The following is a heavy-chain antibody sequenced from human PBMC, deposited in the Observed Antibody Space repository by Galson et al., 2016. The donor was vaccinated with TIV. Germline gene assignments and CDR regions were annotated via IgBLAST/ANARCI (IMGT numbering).Heavy chain of an antibody. CDR3: GVKRDYGVAFDI. CDR2: ISPGDSDT. Sequence: QSGAEVKKPGESLKISCKGSGYSFTSYWIGWVRQMPGKGLEWMGIISPGDSDTRYSPSFQGQATISADKSISTADLQWSSLKASDTAMYYCGVKRDYGVAFDIWGQGTMITVSS. CDR1: GYSFTSYW. V-gene: IGHV5-51*01. D-gene: IGHD4-17*01. J-gene: IGHJ3*02.